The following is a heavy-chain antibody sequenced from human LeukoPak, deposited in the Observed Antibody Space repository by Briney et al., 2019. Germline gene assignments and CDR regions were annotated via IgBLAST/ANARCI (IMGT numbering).Heavy chain of an antibody. J-gene: IGHJ4*02. Sequence: RGSLKLSCAVSGHAVSSNYMAWVRQAPGKGLEWVTVIYGAAETHYVDSVKGRFTISRDNSKNTVYLQMNSLRPEDTAVYYCARDGKSGEMATFDYWGQGTLVTVSS. CDR3: ARDGKSGEMATFDY. CDR2: IYGAAET. CDR1: GHAVSSNY. D-gene: IGHD5-24*01. V-gene: IGHV3-66*02.